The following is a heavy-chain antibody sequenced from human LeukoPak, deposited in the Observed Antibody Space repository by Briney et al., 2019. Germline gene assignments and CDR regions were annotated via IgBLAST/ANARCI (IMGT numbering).Heavy chain of an antibody. CDR3: AKGLYSNFVPDAFDI. V-gene: IGHV3-23*01. CDR2: ISGSGAGT. CDR1: GFTFSNYA. Sequence: PGGSLRLSCVVSGFTFSNYAMCWVRQAPGKGLERVTGISGSGAGTYYADSVQGRFTISRDNSKNTLYLQMNSLRAEDTAVYYCAKGLYSNFVPDAFDIWGQGTMVTVSS. D-gene: IGHD4-11*01. J-gene: IGHJ3*02.